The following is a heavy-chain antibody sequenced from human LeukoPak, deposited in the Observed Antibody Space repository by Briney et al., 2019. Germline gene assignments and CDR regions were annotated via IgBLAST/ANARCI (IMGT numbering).Heavy chain of an antibody. D-gene: IGHD3/OR15-3a*01. Sequence: TGGSLRLSCAASGFTFSSYAMSWVRQAPGKGLEWVSAISGSGGSTYYADSVKGRFTISRDNSKNTLYLQMNSLRAEDTAVYYCAKIPLGTGSAFDIWGQGTMVTVSS. V-gene: IGHV3-23*01. CDR2: ISGSGGST. CDR1: GFTFSSYA. CDR3: AKIPLGTGSAFDI. J-gene: IGHJ3*02.